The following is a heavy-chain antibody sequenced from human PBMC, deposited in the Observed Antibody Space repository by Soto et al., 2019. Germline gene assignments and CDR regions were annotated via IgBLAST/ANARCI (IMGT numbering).Heavy chain of an antibody. V-gene: IGHV3-7*03. J-gene: IGHJ3*02. CDR1: GFTFSSYW. CDR2: IKQDGSEK. CDR3: ARSDCGGDCYNAFDI. Sequence: PRGSLRLSCAASGFTFSSYWMSWVRQAPGKGLEWVANIKQDGSEKYYVDSVKGRFTISRDNAKNSLYLQMNSLRAEDTAVYYCARSDCGGDCYNAFDIWGQGTMVTVSS. D-gene: IGHD2-21*02.